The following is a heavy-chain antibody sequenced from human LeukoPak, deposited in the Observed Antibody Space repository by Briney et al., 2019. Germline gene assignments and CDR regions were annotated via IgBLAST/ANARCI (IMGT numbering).Heavy chain of an antibody. V-gene: IGHV4-59*12. Sequence: SETLSLTCTVSGGSISSYYWSWIRQPPGKGLEWIGYIYYSGSTNYNPSLKSRVTISVDTSKNHFSLKLTSVTAADTAVYYCAREGDGSSIDYWGQGTLVTVSS. J-gene: IGHJ4*02. CDR2: IYYSGST. CDR3: AREGDGSSIDY. D-gene: IGHD6-6*01. CDR1: GGSISSYY.